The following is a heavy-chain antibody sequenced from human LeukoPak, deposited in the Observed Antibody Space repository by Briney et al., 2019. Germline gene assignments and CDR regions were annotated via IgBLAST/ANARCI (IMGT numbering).Heavy chain of an antibody. J-gene: IGHJ4*02. V-gene: IGHV1-2*02. Sequence: APVKVSCKASGYTFTGYYMHWVRQAPGQGLEWMGWINPNSGGTNYAQKFQGRVTMTRDTSISTAYMELSRLRFDDTAVYYCARDYGSGSYYTTPGYWGQGTLVTVSS. CDR1: GYTFTGYY. CDR2: INPNSGGT. CDR3: ARDYGSGSYYTTPGY. D-gene: IGHD3-10*01.